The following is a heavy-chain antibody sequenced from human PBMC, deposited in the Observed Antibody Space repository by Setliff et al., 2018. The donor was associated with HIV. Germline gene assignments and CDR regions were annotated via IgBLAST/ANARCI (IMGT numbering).Heavy chain of an antibody. J-gene: IGHJ4*02. D-gene: IGHD3-3*01. V-gene: IGHV4-34*01. Sequence: LSLTCAVYGGSLSDDYWSWIRQPPGKGLEWIGEINHRGLSNFNPSPKSRVSISVDTPRNQFSLKLTSVTTADTAVYYCARGGGFWSGQLDYWGQGTLVTVSS. CDR1: GGSLSDDY. CDR3: ARGGGFWSGQLDY. CDR2: INHRGLS.